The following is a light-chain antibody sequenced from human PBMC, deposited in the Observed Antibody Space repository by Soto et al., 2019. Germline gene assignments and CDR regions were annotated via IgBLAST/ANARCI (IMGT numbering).Light chain of an antibody. V-gene: IGKV3-15*01. CDR2: GAS. Sequence: EIVMTQSPATLSVSPGERATLSCRASQSVSSNLAWYQQKPGQAPRLLIYGASTRATGIPARFIGSGSGTEFTLTITSLQSEDFAVYYCQHYNNWPPWTFGQGTKEEIK. CDR3: QHYNNWPPWT. J-gene: IGKJ1*01. CDR1: QSVSSN.